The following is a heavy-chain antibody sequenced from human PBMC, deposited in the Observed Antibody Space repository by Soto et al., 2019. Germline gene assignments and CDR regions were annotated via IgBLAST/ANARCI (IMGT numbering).Heavy chain of an antibody. CDR2: FYPGGSGT. CDR3: AQNQGGSWAGEFDY. J-gene: IGHJ4*02. D-gene: IGHD2-15*01. Sequence: GQSRKISCKGSGYRFTNYWIAWVRQMPGKSLEWMGIFYPGGSGTRYSPCFQGQGTISADRSISTAYLQWRSLKASDTAVYYCAQNQGGSWAGEFDYWGQGIPLTVSS. CDR1: GYRFTNYW. V-gene: IGHV5-51*01.